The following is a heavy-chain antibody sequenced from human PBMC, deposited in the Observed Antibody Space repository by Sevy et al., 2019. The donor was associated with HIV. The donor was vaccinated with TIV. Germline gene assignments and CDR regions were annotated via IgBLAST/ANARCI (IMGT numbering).Heavy chain of an antibody. J-gene: IGHJ4*02. CDR1: GFTFSDYY. CDR2: ISSSGSTI. Sequence: GGSLRLSCAASGFTFSDYYMSWIRQAPGKGLEWVSYISSSGSTIYYADSVKGRFTISRDNAKNALYLQMNSRRAEDTAVYYCARDMPVRGVIKSLDYWGQGTLVTVSS. V-gene: IGHV3-11*01. D-gene: IGHD3-10*02. CDR3: ARDMPVRGVIKSLDY.